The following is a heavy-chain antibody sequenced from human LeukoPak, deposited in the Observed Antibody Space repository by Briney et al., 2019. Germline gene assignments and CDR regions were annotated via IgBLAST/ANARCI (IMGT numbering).Heavy chain of an antibody. CDR1: GFAFNTYA. Sequence: PGRSLRLSCVASGFAFNTYALHWVRQAPGKGLEWVAIISSDGINTYYADSVEGRFSISRDNSKNMLYLQMDSLRAEDTAMYYCARDLRPADTTGYYSHFDYWGQGTLVTVSS. J-gene: IGHJ4*02. CDR2: ISSDGINT. V-gene: IGHV3-30*04. D-gene: IGHD3-22*01. CDR3: ARDLRPADTTGYYSHFDY.